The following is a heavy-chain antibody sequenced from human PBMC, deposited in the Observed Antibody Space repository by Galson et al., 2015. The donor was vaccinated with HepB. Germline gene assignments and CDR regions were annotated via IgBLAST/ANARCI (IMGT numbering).Heavy chain of an antibody. Sequence: LRLSCAASGFTFSSYGMHWVRQAPGKGLEWVAVISYDGSNKYYADSVKGRFTISRDNSKNTLYLQMNSLRAEDTAVYYCAKDRRGYSYGSLDYWGQGTLVTVSS. J-gene: IGHJ4*02. CDR3: AKDRRGYSYGSLDY. CDR2: ISYDGSNK. D-gene: IGHD5-18*01. CDR1: GFTFSSYG. V-gene: IGHV3-30*18.